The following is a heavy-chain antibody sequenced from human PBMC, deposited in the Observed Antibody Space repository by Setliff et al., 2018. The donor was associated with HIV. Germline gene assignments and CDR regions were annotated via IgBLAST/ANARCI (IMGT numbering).Heavy chain of an antibody. V-gene: IGHV4-4*02. D-gene: IGHD6-13*01. CDR3: ARGLGFSSFWDDAFDI. J-gene: IGHJ3*02. Sequence: SETLSLTCAVSGGSISSSNWWSWVRQPPGKGLEWIGRIYTSGNTNYNPSLKSRVTISVDTSKNQFSLKLRSVTAADTAMYYWARGLGFSSFWDDAFDIWGQGTMVTVSS. CDR1: GGSISSSNW. CDR2: IYTSGNT.